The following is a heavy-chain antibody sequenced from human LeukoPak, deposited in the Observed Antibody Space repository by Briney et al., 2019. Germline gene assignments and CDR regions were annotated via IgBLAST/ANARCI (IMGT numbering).Heavy chain of an antibody. D-gene: IGHD4-17*01. CDR1: GGSFSGYY. Sequence: SETLSLTCAVYGGSFSGYYWSWIRQPPGKGLEWIGEINHSGSINYNPSLKSRVTISVDTSKNQFSLKLSSVTAADTAVYYCARGRYGPRDYWGQGTLVTVSS. V-gene: IGHV4-34*01. CDR3: ARGRYGPRDY. CDR2: INHSGSI. J-gene: IGHJ4*02.